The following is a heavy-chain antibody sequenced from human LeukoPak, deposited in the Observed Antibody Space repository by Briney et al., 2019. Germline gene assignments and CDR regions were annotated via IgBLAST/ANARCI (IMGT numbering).Heavy chain of an antibody. CDR1: GYTFTGYY. J-gene: IGHJ6*02. Sequence: ASVKVSCKASGYTFTGYYMHWVRQAPGQGLEWMGWISAYNGNTNYAQKLQGRVTMTTDTSTSTAYMELRSLRSDDTAVYYCARDVNHSSGWYLDYYYGMDVWGQGTTVTVSS. CDR3: ARDVNHSSGWYLDYYYGMDV. V-gene: IGHV1-18*04. D-gene: IGHD6-19*01. CDR2: ISAYNGNT.